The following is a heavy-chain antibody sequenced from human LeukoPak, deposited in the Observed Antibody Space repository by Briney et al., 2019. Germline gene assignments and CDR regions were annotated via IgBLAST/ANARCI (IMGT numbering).Heavy chain of an antibody. CDR3: ARITASYDFWSGYYSDYYYGMDV. V-gene: IGHV4-34*01. D-gene: IGHD3-3*01. J-gene: IGHJ6*02. Sequence: PSETLSLTCAVYGGSFSGYYWSWIRQPPGKGLEWIGEINHSGSTNYNPSLKSRVTISVDTSKNQFSLKLSSVTAADTAVYYCARITASYDFWSGYYSDYYYGMDVWGQGTTVTVSS. CDR1: GGSFSGYY. CDR2: INHSGST.